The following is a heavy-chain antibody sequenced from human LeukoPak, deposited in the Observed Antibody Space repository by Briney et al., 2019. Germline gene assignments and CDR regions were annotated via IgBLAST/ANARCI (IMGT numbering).Heavy chain of an antibody. D-gene: IGHD3-16*01. V-gene: IGHV3-7*01. CDR2: MRQDGSEK. CDR1: GFTFNNHI. J-gene: IGHJ4*02. Sequence: GGSLRLSCAASGFTFNNHIISWVRQAPGKGLEWVANMRQDGSEKFYADSVRGRFTISRDNAKNSLYLQMNSLRVEDTALYFCAREGEAPDYWGQGTLVTVSS. CDR3: AREGEAPDY.